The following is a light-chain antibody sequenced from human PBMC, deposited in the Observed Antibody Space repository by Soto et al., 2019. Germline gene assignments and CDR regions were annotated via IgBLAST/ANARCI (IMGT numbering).Light chain of an antibody. CDR3: QQYSSYPLT. J-gene: IGKJ4*01. CDR2: DAS. V-gene: IGKV1-5*01. Sequence: DIQMTQSPSSLSVSVGDRVTITCRASETINTWLAWYQQKPGKAPKILIYDASKLERGVPSRLSGSGSGAEFTLTISSLQPDDLATYYCQQYSSYPLTFGGGNKVE. CDR1: ETINTW.